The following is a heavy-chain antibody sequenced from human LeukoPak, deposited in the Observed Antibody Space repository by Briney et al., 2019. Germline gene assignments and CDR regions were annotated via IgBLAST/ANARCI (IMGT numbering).Heavy chain of an antibody. Sequence: PSETLSLTCTVSGGSISSSSYYWGWIRQPPGKGLEWIGYIYYSGSTYYNPSLKSRVTMSVDTSKNQFSLKLTSVTAADTAVYYCARGGVIAFGGLVSDYFDYWGQGTLVFVSS. V-gene: IGHV4-30-4*08. J-gene: IGHJ4*02. D-gene: IGHD3-16*01. CDR2: IYYSGST. CDR3: ARGGVIAFGGLVSDYFDY. CDR1: GGSISSSSYY.